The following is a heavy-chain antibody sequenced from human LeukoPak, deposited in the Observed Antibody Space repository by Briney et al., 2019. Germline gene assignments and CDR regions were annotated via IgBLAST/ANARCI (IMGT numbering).Heavy chain of an antibody. CDR2: INPNNGDT. V-gene: IGHV1-2*02. Sequence: ASVRISCKAYGYKFRDHYIHWVRQAPGQGLEYLGWINPNNGDTNYAQKFQGRVTLTRDTSTDTAYLHLDSLTSDYTAVYFCARGYFGDYVLDTWGQGSRVTVTS. CDR3: ARGYFGDYVLDT. CDR1: GYKFRDHY. D-gene: IGHD4-17*01. J-gene: IGHJ5*02.